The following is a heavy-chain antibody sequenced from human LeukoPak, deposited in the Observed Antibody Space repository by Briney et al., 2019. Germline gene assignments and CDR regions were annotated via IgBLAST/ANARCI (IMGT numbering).Heavy chain of an antibody. D-gene: IGHD2-15*01. V-gene: IGHV3-74*01. J-gene: IGHJ4*02. CDR3: AQDIAWGAFEH. Sequence: GGSLRLSCAGSGFTLSSYWMHWVRQGPGKGLVWVSRIYSEGSRTTYADSVRGRFTISRDDSKNTLSLQMNSLRVEDTALYYCAQDIAWGAFEHWGQGTLVTVSS. CDR1: GFTLSSYW. CDR2: IYSEGSRT.